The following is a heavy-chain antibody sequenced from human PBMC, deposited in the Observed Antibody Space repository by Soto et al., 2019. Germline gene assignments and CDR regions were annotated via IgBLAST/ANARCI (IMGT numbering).Heavy chain of an antibody. J-gene: IGHJ4*02. Sequence: PSETLSLTCTVPGCSISSGDYYWSWIRQHPGKGLEWIGHIYNSGSTYYNPSLKSRVTISVDTSKNQFSLKLNSVTAADTAVYYCARETYADYVGYFDPWGQGIQVIASS. CDR2: IYNSGST. D-gene: IGHD3-16*01. CDR3: ARETYADYVGYFDP. V-gene: IGHV4-31*03. CDR1: GCSISSGDYY.